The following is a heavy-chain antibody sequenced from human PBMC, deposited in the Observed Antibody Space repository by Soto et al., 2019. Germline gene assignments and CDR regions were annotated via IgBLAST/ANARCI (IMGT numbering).Heavy chain of an antibody. J-gene: IGHJ5*02. D-gene: IGHD4-4*01. Sequence: QVQLQESGPGLVKPSQTLSLTCTVYGGSISSGGCYWSWIRPHPGQGLEWIGYIYYSGSTDYTPSLKSPVTISVDTSKNQFSLKLSAVTAADTAVYYCAGEVRSLDNWFDPWGQGTLVTVSS. CDR2: IYYSGST. CDR3: AGEVRSLDNWFDP. CDR1: GGSISSGGCY. V-gene: IGHV4-31*01.